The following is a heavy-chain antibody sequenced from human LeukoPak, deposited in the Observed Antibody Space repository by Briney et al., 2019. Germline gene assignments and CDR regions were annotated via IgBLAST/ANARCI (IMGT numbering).Heavy chain of an antibody. D-gene: IGHD6-19*01. CDR1: GFTFSSYG. CDR3: AKDAHSSGWYRFGRSYYFDY. CDR2: ISYDGSNK. J-gene: IGHJ4*02. Sequence: GGSLRLSCAASGFTFSSYGMHWVRQAPGKGLEWVAVISYDGSNKYYADSVKGRFTISRDNSKNTLYLQMNSLRAEDTAVYHCAKDAHSSGWYRFGRSYYFDYWGQGTLVTVSS. V-gene: IGHV3-30*18.